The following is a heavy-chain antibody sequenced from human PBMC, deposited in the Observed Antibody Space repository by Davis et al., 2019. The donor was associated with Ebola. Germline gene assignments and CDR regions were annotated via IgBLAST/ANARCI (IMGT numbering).Heavy chain of an antibody. CDR2: INPSGGST. D-gene: IGHD4-11*01. J-gene: IGHJ4*02. CDR3: ARDLGTVNDY. Sequence: AASVKVSCKASGYTFTYRYLHWVRQAPGQGLEWMGIINPSGGSTSYAQKFQGRVTMTRDTSTSTVYMELSSLRSEDTAVYYCARDLGTVNDYWGQGTLVTVSS. V-gene: IGHV1-46*01. CDR1: GYTFTYRY.